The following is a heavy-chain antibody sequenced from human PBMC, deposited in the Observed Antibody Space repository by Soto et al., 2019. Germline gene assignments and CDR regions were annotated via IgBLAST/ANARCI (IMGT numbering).Heavy chain of an antibody. V-gene: IGHV4-34*01. J-gene: IGHJ4*02. CDR3: ARGSDCGGDCYSGEFDY. CDR2: INHSGST. D-gene: IGHD2-21*02. Sequence: SETLSLTCAVYGGSFSGYYWSWIRQPPGKGLEWIGEINHSGSTNYNPSLKSRVTISVDTSKNQFSLKLSSVTAADTAVYYCARGSDCGGDCYSGEFDYWGQGTLVTVSS. CDR1: GGSFSGYY.